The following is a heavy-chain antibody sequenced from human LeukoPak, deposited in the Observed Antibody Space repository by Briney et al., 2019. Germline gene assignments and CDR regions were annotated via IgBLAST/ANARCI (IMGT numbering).Heavy chain of an antibody. CDR3: ARGPIQLWYHNWFDP. V-gene: IGHV4-34*01. Sequence: ASETLSLTCAVYGGSFSGYYWSWIRQPPGKGLEWIGEINHSGSTNYNPSLKSRVTISVDTSKNQFSLKLSSVTAADTAVYYCARGPIQLWYHNWFDPWGQGTLVTVSS. CDR1: GGSFSGYY. CDR2: INHSGST. D-gene: IGHD5-18*01. J-gene: IGHJ5*02.